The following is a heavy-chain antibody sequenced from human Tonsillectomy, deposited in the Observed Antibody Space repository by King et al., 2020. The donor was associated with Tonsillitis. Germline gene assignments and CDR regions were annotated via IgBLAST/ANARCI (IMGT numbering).Heavy chain of an antibody. Sequence: QVQLQESGPGLLKPSETLSLTCTVSGGSISSYSWSWIRQPPGKGLEWIGYIYYSGSTNYNPSLKSRVTISVDTSKNQFSLKLSSVTAADTAVYYCARYGQLRGAFDVWGQGTMVTVSS. V-gene: IGHV4-59*08. CDR2: IYYSGST. CDR1: GGSISSYS. D-gene: IGHD5-24*01. J-gene: IGHJ3*01. CDR3: ARYGQLRGAFDV.